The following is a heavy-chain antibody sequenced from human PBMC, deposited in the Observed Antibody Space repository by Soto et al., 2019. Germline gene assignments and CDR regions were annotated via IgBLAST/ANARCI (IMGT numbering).Heavy chain of an antibody. D-gene: IGHD3-3*01. CDR2: IGSDGSGI. V-gene: IGHV3-74*01. Sequence: EVQLVESGGGLVQPGGSLRLSCAASGFSISSYWMYWVRQVPGKGVVWVSRIGSDGSGITYADAVKGRFTISRDNAKNMLYLQMNSLRAEDTAVYYCALVAVVNRVGCWGQGTLVTVSS. CDR1: GFSISSYW. J-gene: IGHJ1*01. CDR3: ALVAVVNRVGC.